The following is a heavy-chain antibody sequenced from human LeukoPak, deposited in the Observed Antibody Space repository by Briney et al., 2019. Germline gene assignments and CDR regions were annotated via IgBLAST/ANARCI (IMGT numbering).Heavy chain of an antibody. CDR2: ISDSGGIT. Sequence: PGGSLRLSCAASGFTFSSYPMTWVRQAPGKGPEWVSFISDSGGITYYADSVKGRFTISRDNSKNTLYLQMNSLRAEDTAVYYCAKDRGSDYYFDYWGQGTLVTVSS. V-gene: IGHV3-23*01. J-gene: IGHJ4*02. CDR1: GFTFSSYP. D-gene: IGHD2-21*01. CDR3: AKDRGSDYYFDY.